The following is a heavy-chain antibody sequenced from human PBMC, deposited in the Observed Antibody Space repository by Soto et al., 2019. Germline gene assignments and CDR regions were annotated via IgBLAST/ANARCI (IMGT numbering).Heavy chain of an antibody. J-gene: IGHJ4*02. CDR1: GFTFSNYA. CDR3: AKDLRFGELSSLNFDY. V-gene: IGHV3-23*01. CDR2: ISGSGGST. D-gene: IGHD3-10*01. Sequence: GGSLRLSCAASGFTFSNYAMTWVRQAPGKGLELVSAISGSGGSTYYADSVKGRFTISRDNSKNTLYLQMNSLRAEDTAVYYCAKDLRFGELSSLNFDYWGQGTLVTVSS.